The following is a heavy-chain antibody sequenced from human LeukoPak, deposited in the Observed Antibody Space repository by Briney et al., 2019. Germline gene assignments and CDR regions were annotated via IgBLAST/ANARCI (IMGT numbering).Heavy chain of an antibody. J-gene: IGHJ4*02. Sequence: GASVKVSCKASGYTFTGYYMHWVRQAPGQGLEWMGWINPNSGGTDYAQKFQGRVTMTRDTSISTAYMELSRLRSDDTAVYYCARISRGGLGGSGLSDYWGQGTLVTVSS. V-gene: IGHV1-2*02. CDR2: INPNSGGT. D-gene: IGHD3-10*01. CDR3: ARISRGGLGGSGLSDY. CDR1: GYTFTGYY.